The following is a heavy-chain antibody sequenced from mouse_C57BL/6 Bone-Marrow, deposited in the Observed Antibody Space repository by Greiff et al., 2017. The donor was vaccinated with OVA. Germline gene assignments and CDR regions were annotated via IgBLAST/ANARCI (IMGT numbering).Heavy chain of an antibody. J-gene: IGHJ3*01. V-gene: IGHV5-6*01. D-gene: IGHD2-4*01. Sequence: EVNLVESGGDLVKPGGSLKLSCAASGFTFSSYGMSWVRQTPDKRLEWVATISSGGSYTYYPDSVKGRFTISRDNAKNTLYLQMSSLKSEDTAMYYCAGEGLRRFAYWGQGTLVTVSA. CDR1: GFTFSSYG. CDR2: ISSGGSYT. CDR3: AGEGLRRFAY.